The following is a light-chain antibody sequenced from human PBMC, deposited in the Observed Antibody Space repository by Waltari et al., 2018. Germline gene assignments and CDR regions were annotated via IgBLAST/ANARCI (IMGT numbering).Light chain of an antibody. CDR3: QQRSNWPGT. CDR1: HSVGSH. Sequence: ETVLTQSPATLSLSPGESATPSCRASHSVGSHLAWYQQKPGQAPRLLIYDASNRATGIPARFSGSGSETDFTLTISGVEPEDFAVYYCQQRSNWPGTFGPGTKVDIK. V-gene: IGKV3-11*01. CDR2: DAS. J-gene: IGKJ3*01.